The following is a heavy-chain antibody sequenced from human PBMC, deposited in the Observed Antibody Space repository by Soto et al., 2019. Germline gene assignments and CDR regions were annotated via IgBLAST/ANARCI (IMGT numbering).Heavy chain of an antibody. CDR3: TSPLEYGGYDLGYYFDY. V-gene: IGHV3-73*01. Sequence: EVQLVESGGGLVQPGGSLKLSCAASGFTFSGSAMHWVRPASGKGLEWVGRIRSKANSYATAYAASVKGRFTISREDRKNTAYVQMNSLKTEDTAVYYCTSPLEYGGYDLGYYFDYWGQGTLVTVSS. CDR1: GFTFSGSA. CDR2: IRSKANSYAT. D-gene: IGHD5-12*01. J-gene: IGHJ4*02.